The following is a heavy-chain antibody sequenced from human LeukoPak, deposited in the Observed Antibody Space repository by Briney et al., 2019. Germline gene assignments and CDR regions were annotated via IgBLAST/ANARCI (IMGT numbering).Heavy chain of an antibody. J-gene: IGHJ4*02. CDR1: GDSVSSNSAA. V-gene: IGHV6-1*01. CDR2: TYYRSKWYN. D-gene: IGHD3-22*01. Sequence: SQTLSLTCAISGDSVSSNSAAWNWIRQSPSRGLEWLGRTYYRSKWYNDYAVSVKSRITINPDTSKKQFSLQLNPVTPEDTAVYYCARGPPPSYYYDSSGYYSGYYFDYWGQGTLVTVSS. CDR3: ARGPPPSYYYDSSGYYSGYYFDY.